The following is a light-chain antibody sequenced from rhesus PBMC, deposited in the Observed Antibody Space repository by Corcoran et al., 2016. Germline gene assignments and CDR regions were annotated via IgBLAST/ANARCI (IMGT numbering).Light chain of an antibody. CDR2: KAA. J-gene: IGKJ4*01. V-gene: IGKV1-21*01. CDR3: QQYDSRPLT. Sequence: DIQMTQSPSSLSASVGDTVTITCRASQGISIGLAWYQQKPGKAPNLLIYKAASLQRGVPSRFSGSGSGTVFTLTISILQSEDLATYYCQQYDSRPLTFSGGTKVEIK. CDR1: QGISIG.